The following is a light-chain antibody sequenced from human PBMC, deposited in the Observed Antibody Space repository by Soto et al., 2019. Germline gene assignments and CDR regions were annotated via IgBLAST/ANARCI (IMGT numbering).Light chain of an antibody. J-gene: IGKJ4*01. CDR1: QGIGVY. V-gene: IGKV1-27*01. CDR3: QKYNSAPLT. CDR2: AAS. Sequence: DIPMTQSPSSLSASLGDRVTITCRASQGIGVYLAWFQQKPGKVPKLLIYAASALQSGVPSRFSGSGSGTDFTLTISSLQTEDFATYYCQKYNSAPLTFGGGTKVEIK.